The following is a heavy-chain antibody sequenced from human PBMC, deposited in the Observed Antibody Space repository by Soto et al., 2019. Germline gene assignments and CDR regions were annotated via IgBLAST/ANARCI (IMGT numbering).Heavy chain of an antibody. CDR3: ATRGWNSSSWYRLDP. CDR1: GYTLTELS. Sequence: ASVKVSCKVSGYTLTELSMHWVRQAPGKGLEWMGGFDPEDGETICAQKFQGRVTMTEDTSTDTAYMELSSLRSEDTAVYYCATRGWNSSSWYRLDPWGQGTLVTVS. J-gene: IGHJ5*02. D-gene: IGHD6-13*01. CDR2: FDPEDGET. V-gene: IGHV1-24*01.